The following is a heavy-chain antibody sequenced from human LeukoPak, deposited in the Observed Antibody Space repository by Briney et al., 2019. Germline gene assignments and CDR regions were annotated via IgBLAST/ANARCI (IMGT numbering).Heavy chain of an antibody. D-gene: IGHD3-10*01. V-gene: IGHV4-59*01. CDR2: IYYTGST. CDR3: ASNAYYKYYFDS. Sequence: SETLSLTCTVSGGPINGYYWSWIRQPPGKGLEWIGYIYYTGSTNYNSSLKSRVTISVDTSKKHVSLKLTSVTAADTAVYYCASNAYYKYYFDSWGQGTLVTVSS. CDR1: GGPINGYY. J-gene: IGHJ4*02.